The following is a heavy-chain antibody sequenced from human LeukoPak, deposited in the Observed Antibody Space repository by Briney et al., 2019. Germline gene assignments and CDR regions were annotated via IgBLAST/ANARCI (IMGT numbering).Heavy chain of an antibody. CDR2: ISGSGGST. CDR1: GFTFSSYA. Sequence: GGSLRLSCAASGFTFSSYAMSWVRQAPGKGLEWVSAISGSGGSTYYADSVKGRFTISRDNSKNTLYLQMNSLRAEDTAVYYCARNLDSSSWYEGYYYMDVWGKGTTVTISS. D-gene: IGHD6-13*01. J-gene: IGHJ6*03. V-gene: IGHV3-23*01. CDR3: ARNLDSSSWYEGYYYMDV.